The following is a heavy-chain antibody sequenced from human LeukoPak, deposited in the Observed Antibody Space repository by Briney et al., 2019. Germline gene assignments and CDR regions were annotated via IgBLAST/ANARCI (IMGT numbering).Heavy chain of an antibody. D-gene: IGHD2-21*02. V-gene: IGHV3-30*04. CDR2: ISYDGSNK. Sequence: GRSLRLSCAASGFTFSSYAMHWVRQAPGKGLEWVAVISYDGSNKYYADSVKGRFTISGDNSKDMLYLQMNSLRAEDTAVYYCARDPVTAIGYFDYWGQGTLVTVSS. CDR3: ARDPVTAIGYFDY. CDR1: GFTFSSYA. J-gene: IGHJ4*02.